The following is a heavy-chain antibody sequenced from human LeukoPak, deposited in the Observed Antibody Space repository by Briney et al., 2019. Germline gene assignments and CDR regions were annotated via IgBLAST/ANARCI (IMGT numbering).Heavy chain of an antibody. D-gene: IGHD3-10*01. V-gene: IGHV3-43*02. CDR2: ISGDGGRA. CDR3: AKTVGSGSYSLPFDY. J-gene: IGHJ4*02. CDR1: GFTFDDYV. Sequence: GGSLRLSCAASGFTFDDYVVHWVRQAPGKGLEWVSLISGDGGRAYYADSVKGRFTISRDNSKNSLYLQMNSMRSEDTALYCCAKTVGSGSYSLPFDYWGQGTLVTVSS.